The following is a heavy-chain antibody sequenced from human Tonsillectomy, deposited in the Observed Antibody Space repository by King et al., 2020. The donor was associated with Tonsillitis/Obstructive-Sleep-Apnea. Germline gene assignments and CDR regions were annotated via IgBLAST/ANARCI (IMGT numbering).Heavy chain of an antibody. CDR1: GFTFGDDA. V-gene: IGHV3-49*04. CDR2: IRSEAYGGTT. J-gene: IGHJ4*02. CDR3: TTMDSARFDY. D-gene: IGHD5-18*01. Sequence: VQLVESGGDLVKPGRSLRLSCTASGFTFGDDAMSWVRQAPGKGLEWVSFIRSEAYGGTTEYAASVKGRFTISRDDSNSIAYLQMDSLKTEDTAVFYCTTMDSARFDYWGQGTLVTVSS.